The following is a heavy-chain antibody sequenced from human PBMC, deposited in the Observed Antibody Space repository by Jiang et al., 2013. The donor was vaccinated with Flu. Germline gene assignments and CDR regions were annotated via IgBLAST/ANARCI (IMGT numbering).Heavy chain of an antibody. V-gene: IGHV4-34*01. J-gene: IGHJ4*02. Sequence: LLKPSETLSLTCAVYGGSFSGYYWSWIRQPPGKGLEWIGEINHSGSTNYNPSLKSRVTISVDTSKNQFSLKLSSVTAADTAVYYCARGREAGTSDYWGQGTLVTASS. CDR1: GGSFSGYY. CDR2: INHSGST. CDR3: ARGREAGTSDY. D-gene: IGHD1-1*01.